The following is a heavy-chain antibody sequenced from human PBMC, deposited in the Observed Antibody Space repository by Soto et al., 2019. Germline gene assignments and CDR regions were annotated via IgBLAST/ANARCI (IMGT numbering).Heavy chain of an antibody. CDR1: GFTFSSYG. CDR2: ISYDGSNK. CDR3: AKDLDIVVVPAAIRGGMDV. J-gene: IGHJ6*02. V-gene: IGHV3-30*18. D-gene: IGHD2-2*02. Sequence: GGSLRLSCAASGFTFSSYGMHWVRQAPGKGLEWVAVISYDGSNKYYADSVKGRFTISRDNSKDTLYLQMNSLRAEDTAVYYCAKDLDIVVVPAAIRGGMDVWGQGTTVTVSS.